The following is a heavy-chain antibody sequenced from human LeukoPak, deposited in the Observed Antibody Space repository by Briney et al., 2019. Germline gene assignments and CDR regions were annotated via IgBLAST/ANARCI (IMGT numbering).Heavy chain of an antibody. CDR2: ISSRSSYI. D-gene: IGHD3-10*02. CDR3: ARGTMFPYYFDY. V-gene: IGHV3-21*01. J-gene: IGHJ4*02. Sequence: GGSLRLSCAASGFTFSTYTMNWVRQAPGKGLEWVSSISSRSSYIYYRDSVKGRFTISRDNARNSLYLQMNSLRAEDTAVYYCARGTMFPYYFDYWGQGTLVTVSS. CDR1: GFTFSTYT.